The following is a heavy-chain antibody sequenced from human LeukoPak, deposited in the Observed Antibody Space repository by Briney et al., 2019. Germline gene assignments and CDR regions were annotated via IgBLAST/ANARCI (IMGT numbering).Heavy chain of an antibody. CDR1: GGSISSYY. Sequence: SETLSLTCTVSGGSISSYYWSWIRQPAGKGLEWIGRIYTSGSTNYNPSLKSRVTMSVDTSKNQFSLKLSSVTAADTAVYYCANKYYDILTGHRDAFDIWGQGTMVTVSS. D-gene: IGHD3-9*01. CDR3: ANKYYDILTGHRDAFDI. V-gene: IGHV4-4*07. CDR2: IYTSGST. J-gene: IGHJ3*02.